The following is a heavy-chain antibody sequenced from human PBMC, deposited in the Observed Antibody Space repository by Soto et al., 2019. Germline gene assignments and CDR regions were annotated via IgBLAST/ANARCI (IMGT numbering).Heavy chain of an antibody. J-gene: IGHJ6*02. CDR1: GYNFNNYW. D-gene: IGHD3-10*01. CDR2: IYPGDSDT. Sequence: PGESLKISCKGSGYNFNNYWINWVRQMPGKGLEWMGIIYPGDSDTRYSPSFQGQVTISADKSISTAYLQWSSLKASDTAMYYCAGGGVRGVITRTRDYYGMAVWGQGTTVTVSS. CDR3: AGGGVRGVITRTRDYYGMAV. V-gene: IGHV5-51*01.